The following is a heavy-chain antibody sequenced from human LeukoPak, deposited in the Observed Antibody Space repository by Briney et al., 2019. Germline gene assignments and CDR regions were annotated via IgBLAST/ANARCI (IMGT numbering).Heavy chain of an antibody. CDR2: INSGGDT. Sequence: SETLSLTCGVDGGSFSGYDWTWVRQPPGEGLEWIGQINSGGDTNYNPSLKSRVTISVDTSKNQFSLKVTSVTAADTAVYYCARGLGWQVTPMGLFYMDVWGEGATVIVSS. J-gene: IGHJ6*03. D-gene: IGHD2-21*02. CDR3: ARGLGWQVTPMGLFYMDV. CDR1: GGSFSGYD. V-gene: IGHV4-34*01.